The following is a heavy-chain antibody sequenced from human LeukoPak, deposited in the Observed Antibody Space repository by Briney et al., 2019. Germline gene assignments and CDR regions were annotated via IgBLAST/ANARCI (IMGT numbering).Heavy chain of an antibody. Sequence: SVKVSCKASGGTFSSYAISWVRQAPGQGLEWMGGIIPIFGTANYAQKFQGRVTITTDESTSTAYMELSSLRSEDTAVYYCARDGGYCSSTSCYEDYWGQGTLVTVSS. V-gene: IGHV1-69*05. CDR3: ARDGGYCSSTSCYEDY. J-gene: IGHJ4*02. D-gene: IGHD2-2*01. CDR1: GGTFSSYA. CDR2: IIPIFGTA.